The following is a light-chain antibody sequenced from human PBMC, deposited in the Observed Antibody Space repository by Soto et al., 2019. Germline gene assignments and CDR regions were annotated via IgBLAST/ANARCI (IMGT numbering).Light chain of an antibody. CDR1: QSLLHSNGYNY. V-gene: IGKV2-28*01. CDR2: LAS. J-gene: IGKJ4*01. CDR3: MQILHPPLT. Sequence: DVVMTQSPLSLPVTPGEPASISCRSSQSLLHSNGYNYLAWFLQKAGQSPQLLIYLASSWASGVPDRFSGSGSGTDFTLEISSVKAEDVGIYYCMQILHPPLTFGGGTKVDIK.